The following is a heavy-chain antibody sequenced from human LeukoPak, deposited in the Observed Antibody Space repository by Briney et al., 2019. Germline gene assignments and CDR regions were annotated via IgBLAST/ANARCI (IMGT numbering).Heavy chain of an antibody. CDR3: ARYCSGGSCYSGFFDY. V-gene: IGHV1-46*01. D-gene: IGHD2-15*01. Sequence: ASVKVSCKASGYTFTSYYMHWVRQAPGQGLEWMGIINPSGGSTSYAQKFQGRVTMTRDTSTSTVYMGLSSLRSEDTAVYYCARYCSGGSCYSGFFDYWGQGTLVTISS. CDR1: GYTFTSYY. CDR2: INPSGGST. J-gene: IGHJ4*02.